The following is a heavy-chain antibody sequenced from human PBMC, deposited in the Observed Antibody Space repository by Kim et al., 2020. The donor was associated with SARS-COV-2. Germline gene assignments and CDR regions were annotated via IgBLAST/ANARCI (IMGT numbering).Heavy chain of an antibody. D-gene: IGHD2-15*01. J-gene: IGHJ3*02. CDR3: ARPTLQSHDAFDI. V-gene: IGHV4-34*01. CDR1: GGSFSGYY. Sequence: SETLSLTCAVYGGSFSGYYWSWIRQPPGKGLEWIGEINHSGSTNYNPSLKSRVTISVDTSKNQFSLKLSSVTAADTAVYYCARPTLQSHDAFDIWGQGTMVTVSS. CDR2: INHSGST.